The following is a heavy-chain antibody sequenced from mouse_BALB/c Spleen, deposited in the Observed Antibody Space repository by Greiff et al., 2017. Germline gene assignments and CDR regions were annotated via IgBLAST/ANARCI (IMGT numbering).Heavy chain of an antibody. CDR1: GFDFSRYW. Sequence: EVKLEESGGGLVQPGGSLKLSCAASGFDFSRYWMSWVRQAPGKGLEWIGEINPDSSTINYTPSLKDKFIISRDNAKNTLYLQMSKVRSEDTALYYCARHGNAMDYWGQGTSVTVSS. D-gene: IGHD2-1*01. CDR2: INPDSSTI. J-gene: IGHJ4*01. V-gene: IGHV4-1*02. CDR3: ARHGNAMDY.